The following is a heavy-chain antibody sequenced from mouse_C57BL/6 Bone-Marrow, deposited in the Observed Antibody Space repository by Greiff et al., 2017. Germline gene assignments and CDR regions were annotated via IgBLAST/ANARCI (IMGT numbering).Heavy chain of an antibody. V-gene: IGHV14-1*01. D-gene: IGHD2-3*01. J-gene: IGHJ4*01. Sequence: EVQLQQSGAELVRPGASVKLSCTASGFNIKDYYMHWVKQRPEQGLEWIGRIDPEDGDTEYAPKFQGKATMTADTSSNTAYLQLSSLPSEDTAVYYCTTWGWLQDYAMDYWGQGTSVTVSS. CDR1: GFNIKDYY. CDR2: IDPEDGDT. CDR3: TTWGWLQDYAMDY.